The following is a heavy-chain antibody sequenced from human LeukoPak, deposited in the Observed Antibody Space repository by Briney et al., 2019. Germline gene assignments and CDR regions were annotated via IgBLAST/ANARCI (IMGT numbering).Heavy chain of an antibody. CDR2: IYYSGST. D-gene: IGHD6-19*01. Sequence: SETLSLTCTVSGGSLSSYYWSWIRQPLGKGLEWIGYIYYSGSTNYNPSLKSRVTISVDTSKNQFSLKLSSVTAADTAVYYCARVVRYSSGWTVDYWGQGTLVTVSS. CDR3: ARVVRYSSGWTVDY. CDR1: GGSLSSYY. J-gene: IGHJ4*02. V-gene: IGHV4-59*08.